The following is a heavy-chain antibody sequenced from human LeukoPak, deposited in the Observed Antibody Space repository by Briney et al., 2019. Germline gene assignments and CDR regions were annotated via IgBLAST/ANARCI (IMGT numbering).Heavy chain of an antibody. D-gene: IGHD5-12*01. CDR3: SWMATIFTVDY. J-gene: IGHJ4*02. Sequence: GGSLRLSCVLSGLTFSDAWMSWVRQAPGKGLEWVGRIRNDRITDYAAPVQGRFSISRDNSKNTFYLQMNSLRTEDTGMYFCSWMATIFTVDYWGQGTLVTVSS. CDR2: IRNDRIT. V-gene: IGHV3-15*01. CDR1: GLTFSDAW.